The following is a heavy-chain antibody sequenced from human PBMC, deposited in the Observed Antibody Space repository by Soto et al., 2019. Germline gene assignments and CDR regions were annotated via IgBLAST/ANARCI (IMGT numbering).Heavy chain of an antibody. CDR1: GYTFTRYG. V-gene: IGHV1-18*01. D-gene: IGHD3-16*01. CDR3: AMVDVYVTPSPQDV. J-gene: IGHJ6*02. Sequence: QVQLVQSGAEVKNPGASVKVSCKASGYTFTRYGIGWARQAPGQGLEWMGWINTYNGNTNYAQNVQGRVTLTTDTSTSTAYMERRSLRSNDTAIYYCAMVDVYVTPSPQDVWGQGTTVSVSS. CDR2: INTYNGNT.